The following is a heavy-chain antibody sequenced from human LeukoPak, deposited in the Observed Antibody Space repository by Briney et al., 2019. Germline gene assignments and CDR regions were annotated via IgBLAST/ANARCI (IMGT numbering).Heavy chain of an antibody. Sequence: SETLSLTCAVYGGSFSGYYWSWIRQPPGKGLEWIGEINHSGSTNYNPSLKSRVTISVDTSKNQFSLKLSSVTAADTAVYYRARGWYSSTTVRPYNWFDPWGQGTLVTVSS. V-gene: IGHV4-34*01. D-gene: IGHD2-15*01. CDR2: INHSGST. J-gene: IGHJ5*02. CDR1: GGSFSGYY. CDR3: ARGWYSSTTVRPYNWFDP.